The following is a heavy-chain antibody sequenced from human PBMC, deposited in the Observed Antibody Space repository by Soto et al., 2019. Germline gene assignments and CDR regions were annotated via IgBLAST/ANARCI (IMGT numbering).Heavy chain of an antibody. D-gene: IGHD2-15*01. Sequence: QVQLVESGGGLINAGGSLRLSCAASGFSFTDYYMSWIRQPPGKGLEWVSYISASGTITDYADSVRGRFTISRDTAKNSLFLLTNSLRADDTAVYYCARDRRDCRSGSCRHNFFDYWGQGILVTVSS. CDR2: ISASGTIT. CDR1: GFSFTDYY. J-gene: IGHJ4*02. V-gene: IGHV3-11*01. CDR3: ARDRRDCRSGSCRHNFFDY.